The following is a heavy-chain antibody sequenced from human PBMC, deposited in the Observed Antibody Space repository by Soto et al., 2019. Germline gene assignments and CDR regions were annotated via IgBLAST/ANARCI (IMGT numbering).Heavy chain of an antibody. Sequence: QVQLQQWGAGLLKPSETLSLTCAVYGGSFSGYYWSWIRQPPGKGLEWIGEINHSGSTNYNPSLKRRVTISXXTXKXXFSLKLSSVTAADTAVYYCARGYCSSTSCYNWFDPWGQGTLVTVSS. J-gene: IGHJ5*02. V-gene: IGHV4-34*01. CDR3: ARGYCSSTSCYNWFDP. CDR1: GGSFSGYY. D-gene: IGHD2-2*01. CDR2: INHSGST.